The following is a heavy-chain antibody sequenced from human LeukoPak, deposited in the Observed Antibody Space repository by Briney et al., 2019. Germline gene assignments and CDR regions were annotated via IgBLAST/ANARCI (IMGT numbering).Heavy chain of an antibody. V-gene: IGHV3-23*01. CDR3: ARDRGFLTFDS. Sequence: GGSLRLSCAASGFTISSSGMNWVRQAPGKGLEWVSAISGSGGSTYYADSVKGRFTISRDNAKNSLYLHVNSLRAEDTAVFYCARDRGFLTFDSWGQGTLVTVSS. J-gene: IGHJ5*01. CDR2: ISGSGGST. D-gene: IGHD3-22*01. CDR1: GFTISSSG.